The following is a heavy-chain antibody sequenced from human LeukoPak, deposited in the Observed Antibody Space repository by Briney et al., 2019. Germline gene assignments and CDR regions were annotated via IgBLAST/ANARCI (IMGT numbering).Heavy chain of an antibody. CDR1: GYTFTSYA. D-gene: IGHD4-17*01. V-gene: IGHV1-3*03. CDR2: INAGNGNT. J-gene: IGHJ6*03. CDR3: ARGGDDYGDYVDYYYYMDV. Sequence: ASVKVSCKASGYTFTSYAMHWVRQAPGQRLEWMGWINAGNGNTKYSQEFQGRVTITRDTSASTVYMELSSLRSEDMAVYYCARGGDDYGDYVDYYYYMDVWGKGTTVTVSS.